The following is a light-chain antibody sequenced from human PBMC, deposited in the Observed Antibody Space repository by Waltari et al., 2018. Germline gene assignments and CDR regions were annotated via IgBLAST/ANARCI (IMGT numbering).Light chain of an antibody. J-gene: IGKJ2*01. CDR2: AAS. Sequence: DIQMTQSPSSLSASVGDRVTITCRASQSISSYLNWYQQKQGKAPKFLIFAASSLQSGVPSRFSGSGSGTDFTLTISSVQPEDFATYFCQQSYSSPYTFGQGTKVEIK. V-gene: IGKV1-39*01. CDR1: QSISSY. CDR3: QQSYSSPYT.